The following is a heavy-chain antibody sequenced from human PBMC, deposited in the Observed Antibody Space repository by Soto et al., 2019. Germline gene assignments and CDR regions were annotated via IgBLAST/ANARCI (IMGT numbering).Heavy chain of an antibody. D-gene: IGHD3-3*01. Sequence: SETLSLTCAVSGGSISSSKWWSWVRQPPGKGLEWLGEIYRSGSTNDNPSLKSRVSISVDKSKNQFSLKLSSVSAAATAAFYCAGGLRITIFGAGSTFDNCGQGTMVTV. CDR3: AGGLRITIFGAGSTFDN. CDR1: GGSISSSKW. V-gene: IGHV4-4*02. CDR2: IYRSGST. J-gene: IGHJ3*02.